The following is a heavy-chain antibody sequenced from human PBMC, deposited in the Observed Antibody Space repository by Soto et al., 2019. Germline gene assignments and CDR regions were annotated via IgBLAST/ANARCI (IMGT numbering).Heavy chain of an antibody. CDR2: INPNSGGT. V-gene: IGHV1-2*04. J-gene: IGHJ6*02. Sequence: ASVTVSCKASGYTFTGYYMHWVRQAPGQGLEWMGWINPNSGGTNYAQKFQGWVTMTRDTSISTAYMELSRLRSDDTAVYYCARDVRGSATNYYYGMDVWGQGTTVTVSS. CDR3: ARDVRGSATNYYYGMDV. D-gene: IGHD3-10*01. CDR1: GYTFTGYY.